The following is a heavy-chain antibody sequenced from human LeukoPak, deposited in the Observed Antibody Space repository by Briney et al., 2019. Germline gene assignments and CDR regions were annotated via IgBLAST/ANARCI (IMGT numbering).Heavy chain of an antibody. CDR2: IYYSGST. V-gene: IGHV4-59*12. CDR1: GGSISSYY. Sequence: PSETLSLTCTVSGGSISSYYWSWIRQPPGKGLEWIGYIYYSGSTSYNPSLKSRVTISVDTSKNQFSLKLSSVTAADTAVYYCAGDYGYYYYGMDVWGQGTTVTVSS. J-gene: IGHJ6*02. CDR3: AGDYGYYYYGMDV. D-gene: IGHD4-17*01.